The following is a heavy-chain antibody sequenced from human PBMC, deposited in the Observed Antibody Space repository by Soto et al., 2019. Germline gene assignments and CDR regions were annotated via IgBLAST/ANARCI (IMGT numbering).Heavy chain of an antibody. Sequence: PSETLSLTCTVSGGSISSHYWSWIRQPPEQGLEWIGYIYYSGSAYYNPSLKSRVTISVDTSKNQFSLKLSSVTAADTAVYYCARDFNDFWSGYEYPYPLGSYGMDVWGQGTTVTVSS. J-gene: IGHJ6*02. D-gene: IGHD3-3*01. V-gene: IGHV4-59*11. CDR1: GGSISSHY. CDR2: IYYSGSA. CDR3: ARDFNDFWSGYEYPYPLGSYGMDV.